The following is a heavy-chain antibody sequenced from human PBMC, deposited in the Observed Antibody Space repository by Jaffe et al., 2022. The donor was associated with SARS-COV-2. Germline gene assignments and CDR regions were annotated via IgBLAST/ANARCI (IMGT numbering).Heavy chain of an antibody. CDR2: IRSKAYGGTT. Sequence: EVQLVESGGGLVQPGRSLRLSCTASGFTFGDYAMSWVRQAPGKGLEWVGFIRSKAYGGTTEYAASVKGRFTISRDDSKSIAYLQMNSLKTEDTAVYYCTRKRGSFYDSSGYFDYWGQGTLVTVSS. CDR3: TRKRGSFYDSSGYFDY. V-gene: IGHV3-49*04. CDR1: GFTFGDYA. J-gene: IGHJ4*02. D-gene: IGHD3-22*01.